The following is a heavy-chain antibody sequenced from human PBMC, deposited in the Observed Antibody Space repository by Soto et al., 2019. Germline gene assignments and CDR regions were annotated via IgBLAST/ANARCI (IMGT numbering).Heavy chain of an antibody. D-gene: IGHD2-15*01. CDR1: GGTFSSYA. CDR3: AREGSVVPTFDY. Sequence: QVQLVQSGAEVKKPGSSVKVSCKASGGTFSSYAISWVRQAPGQGIEWMGGIIPIFGTANYAQKFQGRGTSTADESTSTAYMELSSLRSDDTAVYYCAREGSVVPTFDYWGQGTLVTVFS. V-gene: IGHV1-69*12. CDR2: IIPIFGTA. J-gene: IGHJ4*02.